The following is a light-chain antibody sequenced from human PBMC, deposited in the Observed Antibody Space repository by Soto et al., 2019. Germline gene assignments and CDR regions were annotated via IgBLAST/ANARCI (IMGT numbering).Light chain of an antibody. V-gene: IGLV3-21*02. CDR1: NIGSKS. CDR3: QVWDSSSDHPWV. Sequence: SCELTQPPSVSVAPGQTARITCGGNNIGSKSVHWYQQKPGQAPVLVVYADSDRPSGIPERFSGSNSGNTAPLTISRVEAGDDADYYCQVWDSSSDHPWVFGGGTKLTVL. CDR2: ADS. J-gene: IGLJ3*02.